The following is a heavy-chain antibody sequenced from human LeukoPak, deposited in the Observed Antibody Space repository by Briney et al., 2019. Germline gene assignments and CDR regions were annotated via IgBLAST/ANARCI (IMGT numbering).Heavy chain of an antibody. Sequence: GGSLGLSCAASGFTFSGSAMHWVRQASGKGLEWVGRIRSKANSYATAYAASVKGRFTISRDDSKNTAYLQMNSLKTEDTAVYYCTSKTISRPGDYWGQGTLVTVSS. CDR1: GFTFSGSA. J-gene: IGHJ4*02. CDR2: IRSKANSYAT. CDR3: TSKTISRPGDY. V-gene: IGHV3-73*01.